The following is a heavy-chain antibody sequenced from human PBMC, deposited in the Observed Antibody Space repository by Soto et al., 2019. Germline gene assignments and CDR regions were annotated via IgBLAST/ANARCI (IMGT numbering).Heavy chain of an antibody. CDR3: ARGARRDNWNYATVYYYGMDV. J-gene: IGHJ6*02. D-gene: IGHD1-7*01. CDR2: INHSGSN. CDR1: GGSFSGYY. V-gene: IGHV4-34*01. Sequence: QVQLQQWGAGLLKPSETLSLTCAVYGGSFSGYYWSWIRQPPGKGLEWIGEINHSGSNNYNPSLKSRVTITVDTSKNQFYLKLSSVTAADTAVYYCARGARRDNWNYATVYYYGMDVWGQGTTVTVSS.